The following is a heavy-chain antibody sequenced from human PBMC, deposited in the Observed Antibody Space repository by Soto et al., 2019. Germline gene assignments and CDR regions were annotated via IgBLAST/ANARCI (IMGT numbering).Heavy chain of an antibody. V-gene: IGHV4-59*08. CDR2: IYYTGST. CDR3: ARRRAFGDFDFDY. J-gene: IGHJ4*02. CDR1: GGSISSYY. Sequence: QVQLQESGPGLVKPSETLSLTCTVSGGSISSYYWSWIRQPPGKGLEWIGSIYYTGSTNYNPSLKSRVPILIDTSKNQFSLKLNSVTAADTAVYYCARRRAFGDFDFDYWGQGTLVTVSS. D-gene: IGHD4-17*01.